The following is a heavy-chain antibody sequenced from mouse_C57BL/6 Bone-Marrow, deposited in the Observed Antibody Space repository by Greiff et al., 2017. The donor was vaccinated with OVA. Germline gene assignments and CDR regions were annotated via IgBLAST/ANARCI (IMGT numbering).Heavy chain of an antibody. Sequence: QVQLKQSGAELVKPGASVKISCKASGYAFSSYWMNWVKQRPGKGLEWIGQIYPGDGDTNYNGKFKGKATLTADKSSSTAYMQLSSLTSEDSAVYFCAREGITTVVATYPKDFDVWGTGTTVTVSS. CDR1: GYAFSSYW. CDR3: AREGITTVVATYPKDFDV. CDR2: IYPGDGDT. V-gene: IGHV1-80*01. D-gene: IGHD1-1*01. J-gene: IGHJ1*03.